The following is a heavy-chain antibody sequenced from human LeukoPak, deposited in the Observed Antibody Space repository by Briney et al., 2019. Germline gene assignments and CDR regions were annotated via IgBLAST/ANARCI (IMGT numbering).Heavy chain of an antibody. D-gene: IGHD3-9*01. CDR3: ARDGELGSYYDILNGYHVAL. V-gene: IGHV1-2*02. CDR2: INPDGGGT. J-gene: IGHJ4*02. Sequence: ASVKVSCKASGYPFIGYYIHWVRQAPGQGLEWMGWINPDGGGTNYALKFQGRVTMTRDTSISTAYMELSGLKSDDTAVYYCARDGELGSYYDILNGYHVALWGQGTLVTVSS. CDR1: GYPFIGYY.